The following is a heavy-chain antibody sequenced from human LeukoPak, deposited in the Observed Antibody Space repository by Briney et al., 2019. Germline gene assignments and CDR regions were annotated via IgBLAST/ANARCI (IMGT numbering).Heavy chain of an antibody. CDR2: FYYSGST. Sequence: KSSETLSLTCSVSDGSINSYYWNWIRQPPGGGLEWIESFYYSGSTYYNPSLKSRVTISVDTSKNQFSLKLTSVIAADTAMYYCARLNSDWAFDFWGQGTLVTVSS. J-gene: IGHJ4*02. CDR3: ARLNSDWAFDF. V-gene: IGHV4-39*01. D-gene: IGHD6-19*01. CDR1: DGSINSYY.